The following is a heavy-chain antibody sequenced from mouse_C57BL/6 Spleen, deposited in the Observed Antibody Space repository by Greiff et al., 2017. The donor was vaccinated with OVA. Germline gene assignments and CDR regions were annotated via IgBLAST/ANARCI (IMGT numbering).Heavy chain of an antibody. CDR1: GYTFTSYW. V-gene: IGHV1-50*01. Sequence: VQLQQPGAELVKPGASVKLSCKASGYTFTSYWMQWVKQRPGQGLEWIGEIDPSDSYTNYNQKFKGKATLTVDTSSSTAYMQLSSLTSEDSAVYYCARKGRVYAMDYWGQGTSVTVSS. CDR3: ARKGRVYAMDY. J-gene: IGHJ4*01. CDR2: IDPSDSYT.